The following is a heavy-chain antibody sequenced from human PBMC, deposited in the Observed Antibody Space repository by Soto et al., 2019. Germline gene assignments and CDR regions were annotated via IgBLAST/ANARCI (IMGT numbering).Heavy chain of an antibody. D-gene: IGHD6-19*01. CDR1: GFTFSSYA. CDR3: ARASNGSYYDY. CDR2: ISYDGSNK. V-gene: IGHV3-30-3*01. Sequence: QVQLVESGGGVVQPGRSLRLSCAASGFTFSSYAMHWVRQAPGKGLEWVAVISYDGSNKYYADSVKSRFTITRDNSKNTLYLQMTGLRAAATAVYYCARASNGSYYDYWGQGTLVTVSS. J-gene: IGHJ4*02.